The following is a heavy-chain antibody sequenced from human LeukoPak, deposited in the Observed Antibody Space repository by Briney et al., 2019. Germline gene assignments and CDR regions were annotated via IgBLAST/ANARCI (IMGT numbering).Heavy chain of an antibody. J-gene: IGHJ4*02. CDR3: AREAYFNGSGRGDS. V-gene: IGHV1-2*02. Sequence: ASVTVSCKTSGYRFTGFYIHWVRQAPGHGLEWMGWINPNTGGTNSALKFQGRVTLTTDTSISAAYMDLRGLTSDDTAVYYCAREAYFNGSGRGDSWGQGTLVIVSS. CDR2: INPNTGGT. D-gene: IGHD2-15*01. CDR1: GYRFTGFY.